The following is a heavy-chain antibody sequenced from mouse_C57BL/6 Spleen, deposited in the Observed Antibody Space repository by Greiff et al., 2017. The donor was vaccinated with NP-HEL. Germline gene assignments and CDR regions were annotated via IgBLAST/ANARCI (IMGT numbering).Heavy chain of an antibody. V-gene: IGHV5-9-1*02. D-gene: IGHD2-3*01. J-gene: IGHJ2*01. CDR3: TREDGYYVFFDY. CDR1: GFTFSSYA. CDR2: ISSGGDYI. Sequence: DVMLVESGEGLVKPGGSLKLSCAASGFTFSSYAMSWVRQTPEKRLEWVAYISSGGDYIYYADTVKGRFTISRDNARNTLYLQMSSLKSEDTAMYYCTREDGYYVFFDYWGQGTTLTVSS.